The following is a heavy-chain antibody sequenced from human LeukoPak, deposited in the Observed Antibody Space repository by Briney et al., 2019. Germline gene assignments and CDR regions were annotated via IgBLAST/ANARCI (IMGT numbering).Heavy chain of an antibody. Sequence: SGPTLVNPTQTLTLTCTFSGFSLSTRGMCVSWLRQPPGKALEWLALVDWDDDKSYSTSLKTRLTISKDTSKSQVVLTMTNMDPVDTATYYCARTSGAGSGYVDYWGQGTLVTVSS. V-gene: IGHV2-70*13. CDR2: VDWDDDK. CDR3: ARTSGAGSGYVDY. CDR1: GFSLSTRGMC. D-gene: IGHD2-15*01. J-gene: IGHJ4*02.